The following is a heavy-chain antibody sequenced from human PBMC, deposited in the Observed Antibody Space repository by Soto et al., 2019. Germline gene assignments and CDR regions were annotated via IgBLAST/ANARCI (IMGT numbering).Heavy chain of an antibody. CDR1: GGTFSSYA. J-gene: IGHJ5*02. CDR2: ISAYNGNT. Sequence: GASVKVSCKASGGTFSSYAISWVRQAPGQGLEWMGWISAYNGNTNYVQKLQGRVTMTTDTSTSTAYMELRSLRSDDTAVYYCARYLVVVAQRCNWFAPWSQRTLVTVSS. D-gene: IGHD2-15*01. CDR3: ARYLVVVAQRCNWFAP. V-gene: IGHV1-18*01.